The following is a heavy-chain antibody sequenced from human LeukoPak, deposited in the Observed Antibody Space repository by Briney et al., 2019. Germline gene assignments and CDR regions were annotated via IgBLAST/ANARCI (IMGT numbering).Heavy chain of an antibody. J-gene: IGHJ3*02. V-gene: IGHV1-69*05. CDR3: ARDPNLLRELAFDI. CDR1: GGTFSSYA. D-gene: IGHD3-22*01. CDR2: IIPIFGTA. Sequence: ASVKVSCKASGGTFSSYAISWVRQAPGQGLEWMGGIIPIFGTANYAQKFQGRVTITTDESTSTAYMELSSLRSEDTAVYYCARDPNLLRELAFDIWGQGTMVTVS.